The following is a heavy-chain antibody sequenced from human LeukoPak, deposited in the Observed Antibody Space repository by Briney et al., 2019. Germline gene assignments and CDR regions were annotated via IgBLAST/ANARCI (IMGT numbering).Heavy chain of an antibody. CDR3: ARAGSTMVRGVIIRFSGMDV. J-gene: IGHJ6*02. CDR1: GYTFTSYA. CDR2: INADNGNT. Sequence: ASVKVSCKASGYTFTSYAMHWVRQAPGQRLEWMGWINADNGNTKYSQKFQGRVTITRDTSASTAYMELSSLRSEDTAVYYCARAGSTMVRGVIIRFSGMDVWGQGTTVTVSS. V-gene: IGHV1-3*01. D-gene: IGHD3-10*01.